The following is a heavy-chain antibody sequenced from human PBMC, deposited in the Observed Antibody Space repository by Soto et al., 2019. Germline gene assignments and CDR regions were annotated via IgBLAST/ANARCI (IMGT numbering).Heavy chain of an antibody. Sequence: EVQLLESGGGLVQPGGSLRLSCAASGFTFSSYAMSWVRQAPGKGLEWFSGISGSGGSTYYADSVKGRFTISRDNSKNTLYLQMNSLRAEDTAVYYCAKDGGYSYGYSPRYYYGMDVWGQGTTVTVSS. CDR3: AKDGGYSYGYSPRYYYGMDV. CDR2: ISGSGGST. D-gene: IGHD5-18*01. V-gene: IGHV3-23*01. J-gene: IGHJ6*02. CDR1: GFTFSSYA.